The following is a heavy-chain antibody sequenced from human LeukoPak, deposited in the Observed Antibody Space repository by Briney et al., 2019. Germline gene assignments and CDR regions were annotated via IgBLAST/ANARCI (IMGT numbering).Heavy chain of an antibody. CDR3: AALSWSRPDYGMDV. J-gene: IGHJ6*02. Sequence: GASVKVSCKASGYTFTSYYMHWVRQAPGQGLEWMGIINPSGGSTSYAQKFQGRVTMTRNTSISTAYMELSSLRSEDTAVYYCAALSWSRPDYGMDVWGQGTTVTVSS. V-gene: IGHV1-46*01. CDR2: INPSGGST. CDR1: GYTFTSYY. D-gene: IGHD1-26*01.